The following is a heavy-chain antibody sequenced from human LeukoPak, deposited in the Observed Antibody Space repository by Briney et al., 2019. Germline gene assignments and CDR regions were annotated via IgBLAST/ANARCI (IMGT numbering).Heavy chain of an antibody. J-gene: IGHJ4*02. D-gene: IGHD1-1*01. V-gene: IGHV3-48*03. CDR1: GFTFSSYE. CDR2: ISSSGSII. Sequence: GGSLRLSCAASGFTFSSYEMNWVRQAPGKGLEWVSYISSSGSIIYYADSVKGRFTISRDNAKNSLYLQMNSLRAEDTAVYYCARVPIDWNGRGDYWGQGTLVTVSS. CDR3: ARVPIDWNGRGDY.